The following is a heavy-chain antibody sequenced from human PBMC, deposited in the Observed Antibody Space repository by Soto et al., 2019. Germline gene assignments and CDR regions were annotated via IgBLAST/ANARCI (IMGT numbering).Heavy chain of an antibody. D-gene: IGHD5-12*01. Sequence: QVQLQESGPGLVKPSGTLSLTCGVSSGSITSSNYWSWVRQPPGKGLEWIGEIYHSGRTHYNPSLKSRVTISVDKSMNQCSLRLTSVTAADTAVYYCARDRSSGGAYSRRWIDPWGQGLLVTVSS. J-gene: IGHJ5*02. CDR3: ARDRSSGGAYSRRWIDP. CDR1: SGSITSSNY. CDR2: IYHSGRT. V-gene: IGHV4-4*02.